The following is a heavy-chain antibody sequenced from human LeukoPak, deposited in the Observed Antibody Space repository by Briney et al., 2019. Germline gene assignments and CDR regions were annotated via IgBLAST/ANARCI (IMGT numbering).Heavy chain of an antibody. CDR3: ARDYDFWSGYYGMDV. V-gene: IGHV3-23*01. D-gene: IGHD3-3*01. J-gene: IGHJ6*02. CDR1: GFTFSSSA. Sequence: GGSLRLSCAASGFTFSSSAMSWVRQAPGKGLEWVSAISNNGGYTYYADSVQGRFTISRDNSKDTLYLQMNSLRAEDTAVYYCARDYDFWSGYYGMDVWGQGTTVTVSS. CDR2: ISNNGGYT.